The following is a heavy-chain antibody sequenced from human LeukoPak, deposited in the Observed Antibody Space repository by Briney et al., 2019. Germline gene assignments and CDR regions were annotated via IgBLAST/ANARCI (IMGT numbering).Heavy chain of an antibody. CDR1: GGSINSNNYF. CDR2: ISYSGST. D-gene: IGHD1-26*01. CDR3: ARAYKTYSGSYADAFNI. J-gene: IGHJ3*02. V-gene: IGHV4-39*07. Sequence: SETLSLTCTVSGGSINSNNYFWGWFRQPPGKGLEWIGSISYSGSTYYNPSVQSRVTISVDTSKNQFSLKLSSVTAADTAVYYCARAYKTYSGSYADAFNIWGQGTMVTVTS.